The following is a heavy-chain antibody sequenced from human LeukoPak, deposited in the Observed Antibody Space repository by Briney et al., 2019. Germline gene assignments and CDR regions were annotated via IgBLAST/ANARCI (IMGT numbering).Heavy chain of an antibody. V-gene: IGHV3-64*01. D-gene: IGHD3-10*01. CDR2: ISSNGGST. Sequence: GGSLRLSCAASGFTFSSYAMHWVRQAPGKGLEYVSAISSNGGSTYYANSVKGRFTISRDNSKNTLYLQMGSLRAEDMAVYYCARTGITMVRGVIHYYYYYYMDVWGKGTTVTISS. J-gene: IGHJ6*03. CDR1: GFTFSSYA. CDR3: ARTGITMVRGVIHYYYYYYMDV.